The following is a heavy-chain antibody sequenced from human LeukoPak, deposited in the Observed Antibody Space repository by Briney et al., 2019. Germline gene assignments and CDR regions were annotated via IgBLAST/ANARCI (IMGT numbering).Heavy chain of an antibody. CDR1: GFSFSIYW. Sequence: GGSLRLSCAVSGFSFSIYWMSWVRPAPGKGLEWVANIKQDGSEKYYMDSVKGRFTISRDNAKNSLYLQMNSLRAEDTAVYYCAREWNGYDYVGEDYWGQGTLVTVSS. CDR3: AREWNGYDYVGEDY. V-gene: IGHV3-7*01. J-gene: IGHJ4*02. D-gene: IGHD5-12*01. CDR2: IKQDGSEK.